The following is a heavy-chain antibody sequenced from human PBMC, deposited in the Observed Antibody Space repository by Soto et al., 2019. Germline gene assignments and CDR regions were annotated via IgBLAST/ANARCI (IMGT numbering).Heavy chain of an antibody. V-gene: IGHV1-46*01. CDR1: GYTFTSYY. CDR2: INPSGGST. D-gene: IGHD3-10*01. CDR3: ARVPLWFGARYGMDV. J-gene: IGHJ6*02. Sequence: ASVKVSCKASGYTFTSYYMHWVRQAPGQGLEWMGIINPSGGSTSYAQKFQGRVTMTRDTSTSTVYMELSSLRSEDTAVYYCARVPLWFGARYGMDVWGQGTTVTVSS.